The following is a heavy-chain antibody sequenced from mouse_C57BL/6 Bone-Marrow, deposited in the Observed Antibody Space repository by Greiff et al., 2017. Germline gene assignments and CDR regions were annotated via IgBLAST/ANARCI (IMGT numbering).Heavy chain of an antibody. CDR3: ARDYDYDGYYYTMDY. Sequence: QVQLQQSGAELVRPGTSVKVSCKASGYAFTNYLIEWVKQRPGQGLEWIGVINPGSGGTNYNEKFKGKATLTADKSSSTAYMQLSSLTSEDSAVYCCARDYDYDGYYYTMDYWGQGTSGTVSS. CDR2: INPGSGGT. J-gene: IGHJ4*01. D-gene: IGHD2-4*01. V-gene: IGHV1-54*01. CDR1: GYAFTNYL.